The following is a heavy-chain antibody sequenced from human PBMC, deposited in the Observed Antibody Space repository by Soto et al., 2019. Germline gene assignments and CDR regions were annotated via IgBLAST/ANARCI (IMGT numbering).Heavy chain of an antibody. V-gene: IGHV1-69*02. CDR2: IIPILGIA. J-gene: IGHJ5*02. CDR1: GGTFSSYT. Sequence: ASVKVSCKASGGTFSSYTISWVRQAPGQGLEWMGRIIPILGIANYAQKFQGRVTITADKSTSTAYMELSSLRSEDTAVYYCARQHYCSSTSCYGGTNWFDPWGQGTLVTVSS. D-gene: IGHD2-2*01. CDR3: ARQHYCSSTSCYGGTNWFDP.